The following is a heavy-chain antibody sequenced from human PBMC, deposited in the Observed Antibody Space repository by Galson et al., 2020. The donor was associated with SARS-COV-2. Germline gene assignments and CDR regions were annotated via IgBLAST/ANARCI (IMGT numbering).Heavy chain of an antibody. Sequence: GGSLRLSCAASGFTFNSDAMIWVRQAPGKGLEWVSVIDGRHNNIHYADSVRGRFTISRDNSKNMLYLQMNNLRADDTALYYCARYLQRGGEGHWGQGTLVTVSS. CDR2: IDGRHNNI. J-gene: IGHJ1*01. CDR1: GFTFNSDA. D-gene: IGHD3-10*01. CDR3: ARYLQRGGEGH. V-gene: IGHV3-23*03.